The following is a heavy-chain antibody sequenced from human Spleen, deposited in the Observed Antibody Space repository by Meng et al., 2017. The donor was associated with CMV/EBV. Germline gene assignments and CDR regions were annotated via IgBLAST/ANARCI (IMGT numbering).Heavy chain of an antibody. D-gene: IGHD3-22*01. Sequence: QVQLQESGPGLVKPSATLSLTCTVSGGSISSGDYYWSWIRQPPGKGLEWIGYIYYSGSTYYNPSLKSRVTISVDTSKNQFSLKLSSVTAADTAVYYCAREMIVVVNYFDYWGQGTLVTVSS. CDR3: AREMIVVVNYFDY. CDR2: IYYSGST. J-gene: IGHJ4*02. V-gene: IGHV4-30-4*08. CDR1: GGSISSGDYY.